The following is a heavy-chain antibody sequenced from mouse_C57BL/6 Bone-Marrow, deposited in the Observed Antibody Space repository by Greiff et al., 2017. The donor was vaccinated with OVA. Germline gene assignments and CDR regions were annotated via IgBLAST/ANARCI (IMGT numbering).Heavy chain of an antibody. D-gene: IGHD1-3*01. CDR2: INPYNGDT. V-gene: IGHV1-20*01. J-gene: IGHJ4*01. CDR1: GYSFTGYF. CDR3: AKGRRGYYAMDY. Sequence: EVQLQQSGPELVKPGDSVKISCKASGYSFTGYFMNWVMQSHGKSLEWIGRINPYNGDTFYNQKFKGKATLTVDKSSSTAHMELRSLTSEDSAVYYCAKGRRGYYAMDYWGQGTSVTVSS.